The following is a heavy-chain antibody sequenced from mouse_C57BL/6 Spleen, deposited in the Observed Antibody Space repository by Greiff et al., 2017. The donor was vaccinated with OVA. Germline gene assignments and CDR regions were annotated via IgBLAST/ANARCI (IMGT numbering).Heavy chain of an antibody. CDR1: GYTFTSYW. CDR3: ARTEYYLDY. J-gene: IGHJ2*01. Sequence: QVQLQQPGAELVKPGASVKLSCKASGYTFTSYWMQWVKQRPGQGLEWIGEIDPSDSYTNYNQKFKGKATLTVDTSSSTAYMQLRSLTSEDSAVYYCARTEYYLDYWGQGTTLTVSS. V-gene: IGHV1-50*01. CDR2: IDPSDSYT.